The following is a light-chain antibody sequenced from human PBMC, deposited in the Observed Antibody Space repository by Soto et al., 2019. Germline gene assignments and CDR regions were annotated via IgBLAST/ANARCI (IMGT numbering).Light chain of an antibody. J-gene: IGLJ1*01. CDR2: DVN. V-gene: IGLV2-14*03. CDR1: SSDVGGYNY. Sequence: SALTQPASVSGSPGQSSAISCTGTSSDVGGYNYVSWYQQHPGKAPKLMIYDVNNRPSGVSNRFSGSKSGNTASLTISGLQAEDEADYYCCSYTTSSTYVFGTGTKVTVL. CDR3: CSYTTSSTYV.